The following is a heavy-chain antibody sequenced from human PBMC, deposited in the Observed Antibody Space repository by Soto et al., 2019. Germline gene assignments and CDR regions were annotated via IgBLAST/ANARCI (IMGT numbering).Heavy chain of an antibody. J-gene: IGHJ4*02. V-gene: IGHV3-23*01. CDR1: EFTFSNYA. CDR2: ISDNGGTT. Sequence: PGGSLRLSCAASEFTFSNYAMSWVRQAPGKGLEWVSSISDNGGTTYYADSVKGRFTISRDNSKNTLYLQMNSLRAEDTAVYYCASEDFDYWGQGTLVTVSS. CDR3: ASEDFDY.